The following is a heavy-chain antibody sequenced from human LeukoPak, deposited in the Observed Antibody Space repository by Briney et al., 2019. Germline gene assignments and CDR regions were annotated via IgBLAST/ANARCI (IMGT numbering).Heavy chain of an antibody. V-gene: IGHV3-7*01. J-gene: IGHJ4*02. D-gene: IGHD5-18*01. CDR2: IKQDGSEK. CDR3: ASGGYSYGSYYFDY. CDR1: GFTFSSYW. Sequence: GGSLRLSCAASGFTFSSYWMSWVRQAPGKGLEWVANIKQDGSEKYYVDSVEGRFTISRDNAKNSLYLQMNSLRAEDTAVYYCASGGYSYGSYYFDYWGQGTLVTVSS.